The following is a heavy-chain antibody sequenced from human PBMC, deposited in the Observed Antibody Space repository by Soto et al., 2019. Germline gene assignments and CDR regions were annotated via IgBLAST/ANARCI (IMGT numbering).Heavy chain of an antibody. CDR2: ISYDGSNS. CDR1: GFTFSTYG. CDR3: ARDRTNRFDP. J-gene: IGHJ5*02. V-gene: IGHV3-30*19. Sequence: GSLRLSCAASGFTFSTYGIHWVRQAPGKGLEWVALISYDGSNSYYADSVQGRFTISRDNSNNTLYLQMNSLRADDTAVYYCARDRTNRFDPWGQGTLVTVSS.